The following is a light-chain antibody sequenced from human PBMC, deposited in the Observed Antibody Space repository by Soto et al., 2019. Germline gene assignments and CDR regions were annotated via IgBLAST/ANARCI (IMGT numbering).Light chain of an antibody. J-gene: IGKJ5*01. CDR2: AAS. V-gene: IGKV1-39*01. CDR3: QQSYSTPH. CDR1: QSISSY. Sequence: DIQITQSPSSLSASVVDRVTITCRASQSISSYLNWYQQKPGKAPKLLIYAASSLQSGVPSRFSGSGSGTDFTLTISSLQPEDFATYYCQQSYSTPHFGQGTRLEIK.